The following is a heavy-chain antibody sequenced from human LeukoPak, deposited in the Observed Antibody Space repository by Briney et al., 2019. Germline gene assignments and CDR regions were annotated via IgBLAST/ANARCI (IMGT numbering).Heavy chain of an antibody. D-gene: IGHD3-3*01. CDR1: GFTFSSYA. J-gene: IGHJ5*02. CDR3: AKSEWQQPENWFDP. Sequence: PGGSLRLSCAASGFTFSSYAMSWVRQAPGKGLEWVSATSGSGGSTYYADSVKGRFTISRDNSKNTLYLQMNSLRAEDTAVYYCAKSEWQQPENWFDPWGQGTLVTVSS. V-gene: IGHV3-23*01. CDR2: TSGSGGST.